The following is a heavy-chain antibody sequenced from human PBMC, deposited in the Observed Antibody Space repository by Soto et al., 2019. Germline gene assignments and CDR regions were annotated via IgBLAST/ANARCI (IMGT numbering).Heavy chain of an antibody. CDR1: GFTFSSYG. CDR2: ISYDGSNK. V-gene: IGHV3-30*18. J-gene: IGHJ5*02. CDR3: AKESAILGVVIAYNWFDP. Sequence: PGGSLRLSCAASGFTFSSYGMHWVRQAPGKGLEWVAVISYDGSNKYYADSVKGRFTISRDNSKNTLYLQMNSLRAEDTAVYSCAKESAILGVVIAYNWFDPWGQGTLFTVSS. D-gene: IGHD3-3*01.